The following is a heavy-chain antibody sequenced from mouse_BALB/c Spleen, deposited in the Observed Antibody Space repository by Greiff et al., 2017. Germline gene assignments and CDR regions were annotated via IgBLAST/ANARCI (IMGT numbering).Heavy chain of an antibody. CDR2: ISSGSSTI. CDR3: ARDGSRVWFAY. D-gene: IGHD1-1*01. J-gene: IGHJ3*01. Sequence: EVQLVESGGGLVQPGGSRKLSCAASGFTFSSFGMHWVRQAPEKGLEWVAYISSGSSTIYYADTVKGRFTISRDNPKNTLFLQMTSLRSEDTAMYYCARDGSRVWFAYWGQGTLVTVSA. V-gene: IGHV5-17*02. CDR1: GFTFSSFG.